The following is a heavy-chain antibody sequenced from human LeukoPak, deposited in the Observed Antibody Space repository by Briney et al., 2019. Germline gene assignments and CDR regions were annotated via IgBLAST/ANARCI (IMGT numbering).Heavy chain of an antibody. CDR2: IYTSGST. CDR1: GGSISSYY. J-gene: IGHJ5*02. Sequence: PSETLSLTCTVSGGSISSYYWSWIRQPAGKGLEWIGRIYTSGSTNYNPSLKSRVTMSVDTSKNQFSLKLSSVTAADTAVYYCAREGDSDSYGNWFDPWGQGTLVTVSS. CDR3: AREGDSDSYGNWFDP. V-gene: IGHV4-4*07. D-gene: IGHD5-18*01.